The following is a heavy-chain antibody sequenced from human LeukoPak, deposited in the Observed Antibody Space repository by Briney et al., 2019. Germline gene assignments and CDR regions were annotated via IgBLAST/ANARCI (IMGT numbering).Heavy chain of an antibody. CDR1: GGSISSSSYY. D-gene: IGHD3-16*01. Sequence: SETLSLTCTVSGGSISSSSYYWGWIRQPPGKGLEWIGSIYYSGSTYYNPSLKSRVTISVDTSKNQFSLKLSSVTAADTAVYYCARDRGDKQFDYWGQGTLVTVSS. V-gene: IGHV4-39*07. CDR3: ARDRGDKQFDY. CDR2: IYYSGST. J-gene: IGHJ4*02.